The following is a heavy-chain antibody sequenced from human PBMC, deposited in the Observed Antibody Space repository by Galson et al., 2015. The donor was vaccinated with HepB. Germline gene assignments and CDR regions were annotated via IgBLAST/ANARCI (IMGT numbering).Heavy chain of an antibody. J-gene: IGHJ1*01. CDR2: INPSGGST. Sequence: SVKVSCKASGYTFTSYYMHWVRQAPGQGLEWMGIINPSGGSTSYAQKFQGRVTMTRDTSTSTVYMELSSLRSEDTAVYYCARDQGGRKGVVTAIQYFQHWGQGTLVTVSS. V-gene: IGHV1-46*01. CDR1: GYTFTSYY. CDR3: ARDQGGRKGVVTAIQYFQH. D-gene: IGHD2-21*02.